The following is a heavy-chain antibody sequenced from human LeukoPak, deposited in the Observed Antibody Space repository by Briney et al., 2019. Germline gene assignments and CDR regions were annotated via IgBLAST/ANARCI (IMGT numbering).Heavy chain of an antibody. Sequence: ASVTVSCTASGYTFTSYDFNWLRQATGQGPEWMGWMNPNSGATGYAQKFQGRVTMTRSASINTAYMELTNLRSEDTAVYYCATQARGSYPNEFDYWGQGTLVTVSS. D-gene: IGHD1-26*01. J-gene: IGHJ4*02. CDR2: MNPNSGAT. V-gene: IGHV1-8*01. CDR3: ATQARGSYPNEFDY. CDR1: GYTFTSYD.